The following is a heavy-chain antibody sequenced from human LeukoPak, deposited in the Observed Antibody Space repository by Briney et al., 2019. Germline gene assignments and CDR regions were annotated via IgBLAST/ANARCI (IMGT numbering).Heavy chain of an antibody. V-gene: IGHV1-2*02. CDR2: INPNSGGT. CDR3: ARDYVPFGGSRKFDY. D-gene: IGHD3-10*01. Sequence: EASVKVSCKASGYTFTGYYMHWGRQAPGQGLEWMGWINPNSGGTNYAQKFQGRVTITRDTSISTAYMELSRLRSDDTAAYYCARDYVPFGGSRKFDYWGQGTLVTVSS. J-gene: IGHJ4*02. CDR1: GYTFTGYY.